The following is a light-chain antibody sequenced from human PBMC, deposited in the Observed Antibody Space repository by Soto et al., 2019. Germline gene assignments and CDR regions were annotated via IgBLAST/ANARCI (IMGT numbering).Light chain of an antibody. Sequence: QAVVTQSPSDSASLGASVKLTCTLSSGHSSYAIAWHQQQPEKGPRYLMKLNSDGSHSKGDGIPDRFSGSSSGAERYLTISSLQSEDEADYYCQTWGTGIWVFGGGTKLTVL. CDR3: QTWGTGIWV. CDR2: LNSDGSH. J-gene: IGLJ3*02. CDR1: SGHSSYA. V-gene: IGLV4-69*01.